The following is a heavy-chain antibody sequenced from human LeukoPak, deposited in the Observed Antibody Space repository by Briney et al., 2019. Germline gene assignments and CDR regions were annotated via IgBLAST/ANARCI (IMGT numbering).Heavy chain of an antibody. D-gene: IGHD3-3*01. CDR1: GGSFSGYY. V-gene: IGHV4-34*01. J-gene: IGHJ4*02. Sequence: PSETLSLTCAVYGGSFSGYYWSWIGQPPGKGLEWIGEINHSGSTNYNPSLKSRVTISVDTSKNQFSLKLSSVTAADTAVYYCARVPTYYDFSIDYWGQGTLVTVSS. CDR3: ARVPTYYDFSIDY. CDR2: INHSGST.